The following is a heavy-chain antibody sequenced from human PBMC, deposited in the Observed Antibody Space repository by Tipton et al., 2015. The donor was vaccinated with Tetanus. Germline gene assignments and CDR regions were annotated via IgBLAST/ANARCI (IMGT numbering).Heavy chain of an antibody. D-gene: IGHD3-9*01. J-gene: IGHJ4*02. CDR1: GGSISSGTYY. Sequence: LRLSCTVSGGSISSGTYYWSWIRQPPGKGLEWVGSIYSYSGSTYYNPSLKSRVTISVDTSKNQFSLELSSVTAADTAVYYCARHSSLKALNYWGQGTLVTASS. CDR3: ARHSSLKALNY. CDR2: IYSYSGST. V-gene: IGHV4-39*01.